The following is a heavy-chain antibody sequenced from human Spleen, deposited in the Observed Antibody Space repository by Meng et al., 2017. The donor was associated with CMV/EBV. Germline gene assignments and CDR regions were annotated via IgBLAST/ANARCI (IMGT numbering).Heavy chain of an antibody. D-gene: IGHD3-3*01. CDR1: GLTFGDYG. Sequence: GESLKISCTASGLTFGDYGMAWVRQAPGKGLEWVSSISSSSSYIYYADSVKGRFTISRDNAKNSLYLQMNSLRAEDTAVYYCACPQGYYDFWSGPHGFDYWGQGTLVTVSS. J-gene: IGHJ4*02. V-gene: IGHV3-21*01. CDR2: ISSSSSYI. CDR3: ACPQGYYDFWSGPHGFDY.